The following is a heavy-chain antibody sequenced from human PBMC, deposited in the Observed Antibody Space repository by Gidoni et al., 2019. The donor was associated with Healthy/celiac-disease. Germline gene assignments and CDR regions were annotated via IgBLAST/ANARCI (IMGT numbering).Heavy chain of an antibody. D-gene: IGHD3-16*02. Sequence: EVQLVESGGGLVQPGGSLRLSCAASGFTVSSTYMSWVRQAPGKGLGWVSVIYSGGSTYYADSVKGRFTISRDNSKNTLYLQMNSLRAEDTAVYYCARDSGYVWGSYRDYWGQGTLVTVSS. CDR1: GFTVSSTY. CDR2: IYSGGST. J-gene: IGHJ4*02. CDR3: ARDSGYVWGSYRDY. V-gene: IGHV3-66*02.